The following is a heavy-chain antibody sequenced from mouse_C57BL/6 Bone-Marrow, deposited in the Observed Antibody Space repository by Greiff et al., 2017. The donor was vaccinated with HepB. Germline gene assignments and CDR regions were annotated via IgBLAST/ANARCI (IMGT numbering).Heavy chain of an antibody. CDR3: ARSGWLGFAY. Sequence: VQLKQPGAELVRPGTSVKLSCKASGYTFTSYWMHWVKQRPGQGLEWIGVIDPSDSYTNYNQKFKGKATLTVDTSSSTAYMQLSSLTSEDSAVYYCARSGWLGFAYWGQGTLVTVSA. J-gene: IGHJ3*01. V-gene: IGHV1-59*01. CDR1: GYTFTSYW. CDR2: IDPSDSYT. D-gene: IGHD2-3*01.